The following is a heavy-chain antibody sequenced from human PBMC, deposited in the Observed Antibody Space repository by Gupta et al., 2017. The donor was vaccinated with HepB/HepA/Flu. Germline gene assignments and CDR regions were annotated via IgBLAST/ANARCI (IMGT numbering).Heavy chain of an antibody. CDR3: XKDRGHSYGAFDF. D-gene: IGHD5-18*01. J-gene: IGHJ4*02. CDR1: GFTFNYYG. Sequence: EVQLLESGGGLVQPGGSLRLSCAASGFTFNYYGMGWVRQAPGKGLEWVSFITSSGGNTYYADSVKGRFTISRDNSRNTSYLQLNSLRDXDXAVYFCXKDRGHSYGAFDFWGQGTPVTVSS. V-gene: IGHV3-23*01. CDR2: ITSSGGNT.